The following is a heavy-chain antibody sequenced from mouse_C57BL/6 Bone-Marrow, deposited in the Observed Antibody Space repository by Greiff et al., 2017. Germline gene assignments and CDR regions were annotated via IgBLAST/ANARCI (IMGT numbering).Heavy chain of an antibody. CDR1: GFTFSDYG. Sequence: EVKLMESGGGLVKPGGSLKLSCAASGFTFSDYGMHWVRQAPEKGLEWVAYISSGSSTIYYADPVKGRFTISRDNAKNTLFLQMTSLRSEDTAMYYCARGYYYGSSFYWYFDVWGTGTTVTVSS. CDR3: ARGYYYGSSFYWYFDV. J-gene: IGHJ1*03. D-gene: IGHD1-1*01. V-gene: IGHV5-17*01. CDR2: ISSGSSTI.